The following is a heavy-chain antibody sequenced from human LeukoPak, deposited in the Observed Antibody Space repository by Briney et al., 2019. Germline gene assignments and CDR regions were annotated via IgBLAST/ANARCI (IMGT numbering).Heavy chain of an antibody. V-gene: IGHV3-11*04. Sequence: PGGSLRLSCAASGFTFSDCYMSWIRQAPGKGLEWVSYISSSGSTIYYADSVKGRFTISRDNAKNSLYLQMNSLRAEDTAVYYCARASDPYYDFWSGYYQSPDFDYWGQGTLVTVSS. J-gene: IGHJ4*02. CDR1: GFTFSDCY. D-gene: IGHD3-3*01. CDR2: ISSSGSTI. CDR3: ARASDPYYDFWSGYYQSPDFDY.